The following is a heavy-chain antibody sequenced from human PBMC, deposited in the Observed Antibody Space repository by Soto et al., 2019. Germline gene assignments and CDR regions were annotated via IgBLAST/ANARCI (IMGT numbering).Heavy chain of an antibody. V-gene: IGHV3-23*01. D-gene: IGHD1-20*01. CDR3: AKGNNGLFDY. Sequence: GESLKISCAASGFTFSSYAMSWVRQAPGKGLEWVSAISGSGGSTYYADSVKGRFTISRDNSKNTLYLQMNSLRAEDPAVYYCAKGNNGLFDYWGQGTLVTVSS. CDR2: ISGSGGST. CDR1: GFTFSSYA. J-gene: IGHJ4*02.